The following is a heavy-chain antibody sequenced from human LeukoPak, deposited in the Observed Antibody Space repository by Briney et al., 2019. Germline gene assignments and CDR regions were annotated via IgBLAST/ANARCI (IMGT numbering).Heavy chain of an antibody. CDR2: IYYSGST. Sequence: SETLSLTCTDSGGSISSYYWSWIRQPPGKGLEWIGYIYYSGSTNYNPSLKSRVTISVDTSKNQFSLKLSSVTAADTAVYYCARHVSSWYIDYWGQGTLVTVSS. D-gene: IGHD6-13*01. J-gene: IGHJ4*02. CDR3: ARHVSSWYIDY. V-gene: IGHV4-59*08. CDR1: GGSISSYY.